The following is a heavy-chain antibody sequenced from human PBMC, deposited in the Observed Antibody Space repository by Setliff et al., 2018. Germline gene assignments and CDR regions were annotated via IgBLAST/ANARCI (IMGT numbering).Heavy chain of an antibody. Sequence: GESLKISCKGSGYRFTSYWIGWVRQMPGKGLEWMGIIYPGDSDTRYSPSFQGQVTISADKSISTAYLQWSSLKASDTAMYYCARTRSVILNWFDPWGQGTLVTVSS. D-gene: IGHD4-4*01. CDR2: IYPGDSDT. CDR3: ARTRSVILNWFDP. J-gene: IGHJ5*02. CDR1: GYRFTSYW. V-gene: IGHV5-51*01.